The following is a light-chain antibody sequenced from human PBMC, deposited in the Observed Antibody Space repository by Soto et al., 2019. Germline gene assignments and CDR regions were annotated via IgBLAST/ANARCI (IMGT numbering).Light chain of an antibody. Sequence: QSALTQPASVSGSPGQSITISCTGTSTDTYHYKYVSWYQQHPGKAPKLIIYEVSSRPSGVSDRFSGSKSGNTASLTISGLQAEDEADYYCNSYTTGTTKFGGGTKLTV. J-gene: IGLJ3*02. CDR1: STDTYHYKY. CDR3: NSYTTGTTK. V-gene: IGLV2-14*01. CDR2: EVS.